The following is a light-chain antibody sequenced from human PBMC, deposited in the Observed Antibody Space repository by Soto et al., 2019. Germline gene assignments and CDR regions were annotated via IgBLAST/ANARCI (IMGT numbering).Light chain of an antibody. CDR1: QSISSW. V-gene: IGKV1-5*03. CDR3: QQYNIYWT. Sequence: DIQMTQSPSTLSASVGDRVTITCRASQSISSWLAWYQQKPGKAPKLLIYKASSLESGVPSRFSGSGSGTEFTLTISSLQPDDFATYYCQQYNIYWTFGQGTKAEIK. J-gene: IGKJ1*01. CDR2: KAS.